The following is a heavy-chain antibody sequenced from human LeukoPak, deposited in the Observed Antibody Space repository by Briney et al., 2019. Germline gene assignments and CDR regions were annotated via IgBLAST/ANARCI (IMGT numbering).Heavy chain of an antibody. CDR2: IYHSGST. CDR1: GGSISSSNW. V-gene: IGHV4-4*02. J-gene: IGHJ6*02. CDR3: ARVPTTPSAGMDV. Sequence: PSETLSLTCAVSGGSISSSNWWGWVRQPPGKGLEWIGEIYHSGSTNYNPSLKSRVTISVDKSKNQFSLKLSSVTAADTAVYYCARVPTTPSAGMDVWGQGTTVTVSS. D-gene: IGHD4-17*01.